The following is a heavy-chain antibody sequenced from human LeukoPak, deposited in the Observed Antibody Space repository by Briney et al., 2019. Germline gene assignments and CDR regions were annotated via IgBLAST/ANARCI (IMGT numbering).Heavy chain of an antibody. CDR1: GFTFSSYS. Sequence: GGSLRLSCAASGFTFSSYSMNWVRQAPGKGLEWVSSISSSSSYIYYADSVKGRFTISRDNAKNSLYLQMNSLRAEDTAVYYCARDVLGYCSSTSCYDPSPFDYWGQGTLVTVSS. V-gene: IGHV3-21*01. J-gene: IGHJ4*02. CDR2: ISSSSSYI. D-gene: IGHD2-2*01. CDR3: ARDVLGYCSSTSCYDPSPFDY.